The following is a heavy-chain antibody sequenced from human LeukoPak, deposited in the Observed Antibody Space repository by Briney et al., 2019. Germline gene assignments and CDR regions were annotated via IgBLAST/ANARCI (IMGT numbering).Heavy chain of an antibody. CDR1: GYTFTSYG. D-gene: IGHD6-19*01. CDR2: ISAYNGNT. CDR3: ARDGDSSGWYTGSYFDY. J-gene: IGHJ4*02. V-gene: IGHV1-18*01. Sequence: ASVKVSCKASGYTFTSYGISWVRQAPGQGLEWMGWISAYNGNTNYAQKLQGRVTMTTDTSTSTAYMELRSLRSDDTAVYYCARDGDSSGWYTGSYFDYWGRGTLVTVSS.